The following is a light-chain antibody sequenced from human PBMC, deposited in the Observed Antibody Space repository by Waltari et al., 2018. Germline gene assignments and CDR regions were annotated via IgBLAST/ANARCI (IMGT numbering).Light chain of an antibody. CDR2: SNT. Sequence: QSVLTQPPSASGTPGQRVTISCSGSSSNIVDNYVYWYQHLPGTSPKPLIFSNTQRPSGVRDRFSGSKSGTSASLAISGLRSEDEGDYYCAAWDDTLSHWVFGGGTKLTVL. CDR3: AAWDDTLSHWV. CDR1: SSNIVDNY. J-gene: IGLJ3*02. V-gene: IGLV1-47*01.